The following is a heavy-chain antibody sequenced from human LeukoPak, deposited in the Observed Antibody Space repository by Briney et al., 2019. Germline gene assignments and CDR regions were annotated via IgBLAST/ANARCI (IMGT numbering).Heavy chain of an antibody. CDR3: ARVRYDSSGYRAFDI. D-gene: IGHD3-22*01. V-gene: IGHV4-39*07. Sequence: PSETLSLTCTVSGGSISSSSYYWGWIRQPPGKGLEWIGLIYTSGSTNYNPSLKSRVTISVDTSKNQFSLKLSSVTAADTAVYYCARVRYDSSGYRAFDIWGQGTMVTVSS. CDR2: IYTSGST. CDR1: GGSISSSSYY. J-gene: IGHJ3*02.